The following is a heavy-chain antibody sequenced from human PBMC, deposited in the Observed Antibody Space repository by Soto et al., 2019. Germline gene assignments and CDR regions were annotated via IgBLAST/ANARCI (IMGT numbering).Heavy chain of an antibody. J-gene: IGHJ6*02. CDR1: GYTFTSYY. D-gene: IGHD1-26*01. V-gene: IGHV1-46*04. CDR2: INPVGGST. Sequence: QVQLVQSGAEVKKPGASVRVSCKASGYTFTSYYIHWVRQAPGQGLEWVSIINPVGGSTNYAQKLQGRVTVTRDTSTSTVHMELSSLRSEETAVDYCARGWGRVVYALDVWGQGTTVTVSS. CDR3: ARGWGRVVYALDV.